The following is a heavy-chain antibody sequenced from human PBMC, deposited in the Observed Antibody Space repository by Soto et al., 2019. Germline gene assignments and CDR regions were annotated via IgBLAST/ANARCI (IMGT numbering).Heavy chain of an antibody. CDR3: ARGPTGVMITFGGVTGWFDP. CDR1: GGTFSSYA. Sequence: QVQLVQSGAEVKKPGSSVKVSCKASGGTFSSYAISWVRQAPGQGLEWMGGIIPIFGTANYAQKFQGRVTMTAEESTSTAYMELSSLRSEDTAVYYCARGPTGVMITFGGVTGWFDPWGQGTLVTVSS. J-gene: IGHJ5*02. CDR2: IIPIFGTA. V-gene: IGHV1-69*12. D-gene: IGHD3-16*01.